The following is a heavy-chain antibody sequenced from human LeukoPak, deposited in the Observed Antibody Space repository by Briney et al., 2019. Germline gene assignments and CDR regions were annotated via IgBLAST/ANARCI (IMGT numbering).Heavy chain of an antibody. V-gene: IGHV3-33*01. J-gene: IGHJ3*02. D-gene: IGHD3-22*01. CDR2: IWYDGSNK. CDR1: GFTFSSYG. CDR3: ARGHFYDSSDYYHDAFDI. Sequence: PGRSLRLSCAASGFTFSSYGMHWVRQAPGKGLEWVAVIWYDGSNKYYADSVKGRFTISRDNSKNTLYLQMNSLRDEDTAVYYCARGHFYDSSDYYHDAFDIWGQGTMVTVSS.